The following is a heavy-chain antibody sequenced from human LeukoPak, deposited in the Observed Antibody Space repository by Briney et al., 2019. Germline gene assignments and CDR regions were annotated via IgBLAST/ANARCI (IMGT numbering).Heavy chain of an antibody. CDR1: GFTFSSYS. D-gene: IGHD7-27*01. V-gene: IGHV3-21*04. CDR3: AKGSGLTGTFFDY. J-gene: IGHJ4*02. Sequence: GGSLRLSCAASGFTFSSYSMNWVRQAPGKGLEWVSSISSSCYIYYADSVKGRFTISRDNAKNSLYLQMNSLRAEDMAVYYCAKGSGLTGTFFDYWGQGTLVTVSS. CDR2: ISSSCYI.